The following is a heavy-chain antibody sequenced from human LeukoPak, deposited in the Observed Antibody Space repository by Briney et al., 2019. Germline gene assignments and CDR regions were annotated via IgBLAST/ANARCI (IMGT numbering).Heavy chain of an antibody. CDR2: IYYSGST. CDR1: GGSISSSSYY. CDR3: ARVTGYMIEDYFDS. Sequence: SETLSLTCTVSGGSISSSSYYWGWFRQPPGKGLEWIGYIYYSGSTNYNSSLKSRVTILVDMSKNQFSLKLSSVTAADTAVYYCARVTGYMIEDYFDSWGQGTLVTVSS. V-gene: IGHV4-61*05. D-gene: IGHD3-22*01. J-gene: IGHJ4*02.